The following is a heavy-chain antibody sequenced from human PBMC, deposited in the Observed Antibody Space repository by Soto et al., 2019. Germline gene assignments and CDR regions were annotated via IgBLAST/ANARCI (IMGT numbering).Heavy chain of an antibody. CDR3: AMGSSEVRTMIRRFYRY. V-gene: IGHV4-34*01. CDR2: INHSGST. D-gene: IGHD3-22*01. J-gene: IGHJ4*02. Sequence: QVQLQQWGAGLLKPSETLSLTCAVYGGSFSGYYWSWIRQPPGKGLEWIGEINHSGSTNYNPSLKSRVTLSVDTSKNQFSLKLSSVTAADTAVYYCAMGSSEVRTMIRRFYRYWGQGTLVTVSS. CDR1: GGSFSGYY.